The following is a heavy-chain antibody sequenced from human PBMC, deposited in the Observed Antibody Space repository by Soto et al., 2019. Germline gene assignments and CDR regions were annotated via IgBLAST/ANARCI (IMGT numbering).Heavy chain of an antibody. Sequence: QITLKESGPTLVKPTQTLTLTCTFSGFSLSTSGVGVGWIRQPPGKALEWLALIYWDDDKRYSPSLKSRLTITKDTSKNRVVLTMTNMDPVDTATYYCAHRRSYCSGGSCYSGFDYWGQGTLVTVSS. V-gene: IGHV2-5*02. CDR2: IYWDDDK. CDR3: AHRRSYCSGGSCYSGFDY. CDR1: GFSLSTSGVG. D-gene: IGHD2-15*01. J-gene: IGHJ4*02.